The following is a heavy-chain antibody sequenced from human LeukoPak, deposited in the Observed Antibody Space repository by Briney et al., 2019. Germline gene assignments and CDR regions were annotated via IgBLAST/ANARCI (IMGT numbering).Heavy chain of an antibody. J-gene: IGHJ4*02. V-gene: IGHV3-53*05. D-gene: IGHD6-19*01. CDR2: NLRGGST. CDR3: AKDWAYSGWAYYFDY. Sequence: GPSLRLSCAASGLTVSSNDMSWVRQAPGEGLGWISVNLRGGSTDYADSVRGRLTISRDNSKNTLYLQMHSLRAEDTAVYYCAKDWAYSGWAYYFDYGARGTLVTVSS. CDR1: GLTVSSND.